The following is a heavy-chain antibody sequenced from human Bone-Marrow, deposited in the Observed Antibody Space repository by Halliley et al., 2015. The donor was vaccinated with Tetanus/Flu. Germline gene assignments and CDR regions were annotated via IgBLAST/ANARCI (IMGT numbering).Heavy chain of an antibody. CDR3: ARGQYYYGSGSYYNN. CDR1: GGSFSGYY. V-gene: IGHV4-34*01. CDR2: INQSGGT. J-gene: IGHJ4*02. Sequence: LRLSCVVYGGSFSGYYWSWIRQSPGKGLEWIGEINQSGGTNYNPSLKSRVIISLDTSKNQFSLKLSSVTAADTAVYYCARGQYYYGSGSYYNNWGQGTLVPVSS. D-gene: IGHD3-10*01.